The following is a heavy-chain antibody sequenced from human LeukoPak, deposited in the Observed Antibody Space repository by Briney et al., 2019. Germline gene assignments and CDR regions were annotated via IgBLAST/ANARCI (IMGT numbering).Heavy chain of an antibody. V-gene: IGHV3-33*06. CDR3: AKTTTGYSSGRYPGWPVDY. CDR1: GFTFSSYG. CDR2: IWYDGSNK. Sequence: GGSLRLSCAASGFTFSSYGMHWVRQAPGKGLEWVAVIWYDGSNKYYVDSVKGRFTIFRDNSKNTVYLQMNSLRAEDTAVYYCAKTTTGYSSGRYPGWPVDYWGQGTLVTVSS. J-gene: IGHJ4*02. D-gene: IGHD6-19*01.